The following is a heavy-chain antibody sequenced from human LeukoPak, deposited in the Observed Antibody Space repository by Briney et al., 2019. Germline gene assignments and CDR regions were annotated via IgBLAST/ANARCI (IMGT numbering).Heavy chain of an antibody. V-gene: IGHV3-30-3*01. CDR3: ARDHGMDV. Sequence: PGRSLRLSCAASGFTFSSYAMHWVRQAPGKGLEWVAVISYDGSNKYYADSVKGRFTISRDNSKNTLYLQMNSLRAEDTAVYYCARDHGMDVWGQGTTVTVSS. CDR1: GFTFSSYA. CDR2: ISYDGSNK. J-gene: IGHJ6*02.